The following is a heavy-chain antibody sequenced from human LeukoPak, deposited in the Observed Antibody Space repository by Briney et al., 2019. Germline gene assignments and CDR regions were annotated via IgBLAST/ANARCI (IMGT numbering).Heavy chain of an antibody. D-gene: IGHD5-12*01. Sequence: GGSLRLSCTVSGFTFYNTWMNWVRRAPGKGLEWVGRIKTRSDGGTADYAAPIKGRFTISRDDSKNTLFLQMNSLKTEDTAVYYCATGGYDFSYWGQGTLVTVSS. CDR3: ATGGYDFSY. J-gene: IGHJ4*02. V-gene: IGHV3-15*07. CDR1: GFTFYNTW. CDR2: IKTRSDGGTA.